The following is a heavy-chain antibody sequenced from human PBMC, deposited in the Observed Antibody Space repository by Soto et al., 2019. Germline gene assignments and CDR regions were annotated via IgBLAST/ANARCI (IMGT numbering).Heavy chain of an antibody. Sequence: QVQLVQSGAEVKKPGSSVKVSCNAYGGTFSSYAISWVRQAPGQGLEWMGGIIPIFGTANYAQKFQGRVTITAEESTSTAEMELSSLRSEDTAVYYCARDLAARPGNWFDPWGQGTLVTVSS. J-gene: IGHJ5*02. D-gene: IGHD6-6*01. CDR2: IIPIFGTA. CDR1: GGTFSSYA. V-gene: IGHV1-69*01. CDR3: ARDLAARPGNWFDP.